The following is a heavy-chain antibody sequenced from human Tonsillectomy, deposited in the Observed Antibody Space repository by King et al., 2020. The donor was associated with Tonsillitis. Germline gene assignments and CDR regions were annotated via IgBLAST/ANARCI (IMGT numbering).Heavy chain of an antibody. CDR1: GFTFSSYW. J-gene: IGHJ6*02. D-gene: IGHD1-14*01. CDR2: INSDGRTT. V-gene: IGHV3-74*01. Sequence: VQLVESGGGLVQPGGSLRLSCAASGFTFSSYWIHWVRHGPGKGLVWVSGINSDGRTTSYADSVKGRFTISRDNAKKSLYLQMNSLRAEDTAVYYCARAERDDDYYYGMDVWGQGTTVTVSS. CDR3: ARAERDDDYYYGMDV.